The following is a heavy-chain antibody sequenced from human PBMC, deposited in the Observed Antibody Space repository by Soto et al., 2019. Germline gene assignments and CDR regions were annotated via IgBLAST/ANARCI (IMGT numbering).Heavy chain of an antibody. CDR1: GGTFSSYA. CDR3: ARRVYCSGGSCYSVARYYYGMDV. J-gene: IGHJ6*02. D-gene: IGHD2-15*01. V-gene: IGHV1-69*12. CDR2: IIPIFGTA. Sequence: QVQLVQSGAEVKKPGSSVKVSCKASGGTFSSYAISWVRQAPGQGLEWMGGIIPIFGTANYAQKFQGRVTITAEESTSTAYTEMSSLRSEGTAVYYCARRVYCSGGSCYSVARYYYGMDVWGQGTTVTVSS.